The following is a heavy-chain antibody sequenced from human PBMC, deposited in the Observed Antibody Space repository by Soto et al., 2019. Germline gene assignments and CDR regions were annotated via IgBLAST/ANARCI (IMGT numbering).Heavy chain of an antibody. CDR2: MNPNSGDT. CDR3: ARVPHESTTRDY. V-gene: IGHV1-8*01. J-gene: IGHJ4*02. Sequence: ATVKVSCKASGYTFTNYDINWVRQASGQGLEWMGWMNPNSGDTGFAQNFQGRVTMTRNTSISTAYMELSSLRSEDTAVYYCARVPHESTTRDYWGQGTLVTVSS. D-gene: IGHD1-1*01. CDR1: GYTFTNYD.